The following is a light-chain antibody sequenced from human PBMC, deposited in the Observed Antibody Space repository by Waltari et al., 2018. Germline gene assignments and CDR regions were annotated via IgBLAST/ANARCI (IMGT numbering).Light chain of an antibody. CDR2: DVG. CDR3: SSYTTSTTLL. CDR1: STAVGAYNF. Sequence: QSALTQPASVSGSPGQSIPIPCPGPSTAVGAYNFFSWYQQHPGKVPKLILYDVGNRPSGISHRFSASKSGNTASLTISGLQEEDEGEYYCSSYTTSTTLLFGTGTRLTVL. V-gene: IGLV2-14*01. J-gene: IGLJ1*01.